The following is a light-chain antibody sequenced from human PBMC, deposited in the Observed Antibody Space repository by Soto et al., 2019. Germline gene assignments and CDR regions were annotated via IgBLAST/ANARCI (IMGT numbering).Light chain of an antibody. Sequence: EIVLTQSPGTLSLSPGERATLSCRASQRVSSSSLAWNQQKPGQAPRLLIYSTSSRATGIPDRFSASGSGTDFTLTISILEPEDFAVYYCQQYGSSSITFGQGTRLEIK. CDR2: STS. CDR1: QRVSSSS. V-gene: IGKV3-20*01. CDR3: QQYGSSSIT. J-gene: IGKJ5*01.